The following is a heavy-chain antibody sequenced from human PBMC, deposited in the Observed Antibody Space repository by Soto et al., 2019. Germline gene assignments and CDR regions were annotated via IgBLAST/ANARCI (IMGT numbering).Heavy chain of an antibody. J-gene: IGHJ4*02. D-gene: IGHD3-10*01. CDR1: GYTFTSYG. V-gene: IGHV1-18*01. CDR2: ISAYNGNT. CDR3: ASGWFGEFVYQFDY. Sequence: QVQLVQSGAEVKKPGASVKVSCKPSGYTFTSYGITWVRQAPGQGLEWMGWISAYNGNTNYAQKFQGRVTMTTDTSTSTAYMERRRLGADATAVYYCASGWFGEFVYQFDYWGQGTLVTVSS.